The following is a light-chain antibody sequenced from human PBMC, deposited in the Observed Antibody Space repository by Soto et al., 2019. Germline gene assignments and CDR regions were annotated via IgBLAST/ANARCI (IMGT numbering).Light chain of an antibody. J-gene: IGLJ2*01. CDR1: SFNIGTNY. CDR3: AAWDDSLSGVV. V-gene: IGLV1-47*01. CDR2: KNN. Sequence: QSVLTQPPSGSGTPGQRVTISCSGSSFNIGTNYVYWYQHLPGTAPKLLIYKNNQRPSGVPDRFSGSKSVTSASLAISGLRSEDDADYYCAAWDDSLSGVVFGGGTKLTVL.